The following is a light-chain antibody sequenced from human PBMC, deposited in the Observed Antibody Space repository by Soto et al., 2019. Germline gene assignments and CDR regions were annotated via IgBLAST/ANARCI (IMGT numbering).Light chain of an antibody. Sequence: DIQMTQSPSAMSASVGDRVTITCRASQVISNYLAWFQQKPGKVPKRLIYAASSLQSGVPSRFSGSGSGTEFTLTISSLQSEDFALYYCQQYNNWPPWTFGQGTKVDIK. CDR2: AAS. J-gene: IGKJ1*01. CDR1: QVISNY. V-gene: IGKV1-17*03. CDR3: QQYNNWPPWT.